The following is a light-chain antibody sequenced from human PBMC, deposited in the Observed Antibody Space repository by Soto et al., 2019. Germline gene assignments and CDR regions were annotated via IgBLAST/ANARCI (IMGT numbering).Light chain of an antibody. Sequence: QSVLTQPASVSGSPGHSITISCTGTSSDVGNYNYVSWYQQHPGKAPKLIIFDVSIRPSGISNRFSGSKSGNTASLTISGLQTDDEADYYCSSYTRPSNVIFGGVTKLTVL. CDR2: DVS. V-gene: IGLV2-14*03. CDR1: SSDVGNYNY. J-gene: IGLJ2*01. CDR3: SSYTRPSNVI.